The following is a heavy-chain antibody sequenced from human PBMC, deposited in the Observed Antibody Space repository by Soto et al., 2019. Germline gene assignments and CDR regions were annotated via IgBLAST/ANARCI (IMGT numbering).Heavy chain of an antibody. CDR2: FYYSGST. V-gene: IGHV4-39*07. CDR1: GGSISSSSYY. D-gene: IGHD2-15*01. CDR3: ARARGARYFDY. Sequence: PSETLSLTCTVSGGSISSSSYYWGWIRQPPGKGLEWIGSFYYSGSTYYNPSLKSRVTISVDTSKNQFSLKLSSVTAADTAVYYCARARGARYFDYWGQGTLVTVSS. J-gene: IGHJ4*02.